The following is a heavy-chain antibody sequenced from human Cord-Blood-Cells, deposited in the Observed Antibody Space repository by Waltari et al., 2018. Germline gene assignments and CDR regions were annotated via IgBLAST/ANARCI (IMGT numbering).Heavy chain of an antibody. CDR1: GGSISSHY. Sequence: QVQLQESGPGLVKPSETLSLTCTVYGGSISSHYWSWIRQPPGKGLEWIGYIYYSGSTNYNPSLKSRVTISVDTSKNQFSLKLSSVTAADTAVYYCARDRGTGRAFDIWGQGTMVTVSS. CDR3: ARDRGTGRAFDI. J-gene: IGHJ3*02. V-gene: IGHV4-59*11. CDR2: IYYSGST. D-gene: IGHD3-10*01.